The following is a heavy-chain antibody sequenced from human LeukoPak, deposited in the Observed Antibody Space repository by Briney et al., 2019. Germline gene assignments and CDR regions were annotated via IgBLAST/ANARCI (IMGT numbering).Heavy chain of an antibody. Sequence: GGSLRLSCAASGFTFSSYAMHWVRQAPGKGLEWVAVISYDGSNKYYADSVKGRFTISRDNSKNTLYLQMNSLRAEDTAVYYCARGRFGIVGATFWFDPWGQGTLVTVSS. V-gene: IGHV3-30-3*01. CDR3: ARGRFGIVGATFWFDP. CDR2: ISYDGSNK. CDR1: GFTFSSYA. D-gene: IGHD1-26*01. J-gene: IGHJ5*02.